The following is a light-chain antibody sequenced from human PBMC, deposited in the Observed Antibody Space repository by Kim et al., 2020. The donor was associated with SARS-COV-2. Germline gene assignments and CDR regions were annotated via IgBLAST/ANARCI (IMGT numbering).Light chain of an antibody. CDR1: QSVRTN. J-gene: IGKJ4*01. V-gene: IGKV3-11*01. Sequence: LSPGERAALSCRARQSVRTNLVWYQQKPGQAPRLLFYDASNRATGIPPRFSASGSGTDFTLIISSLEPEDFAVYYCQHRTSWPLAFGGGTKVDIK. CDR2: DAS. CDR3: QHRTSWPLA.